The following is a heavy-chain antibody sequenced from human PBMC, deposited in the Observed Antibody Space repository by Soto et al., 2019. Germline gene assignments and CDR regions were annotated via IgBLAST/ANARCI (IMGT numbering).Heavy chain of an antibody. V-gene: IGHV4-34*01. J-gene: IGHJ5*02. CDR2: INHSGST. CDR1: GGSFSGYY. D-gene: IGHD2-2*03. Sequence: SETLSLTCAVYGGSFSGYYWSWIRRPPGKGLEWIGEINHSGSTNYNPSLKSRVTISVDTSKNQFSLKLSSVTAADTAVYYCARGLVDIVVVPAAINWFDPWGQGTLVTVSS. CDR3: ARGLVDIVVVPAAINWFDP.